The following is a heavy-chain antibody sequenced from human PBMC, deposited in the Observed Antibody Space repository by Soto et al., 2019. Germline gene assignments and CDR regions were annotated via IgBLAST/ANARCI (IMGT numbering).Heavy chain of an antibody. D-gene: IGHD2-15*01. Sequence: EASVKVSCKASGYTFTSYAMHWVRQAPGQRLEWMGWINAGNGNTKYSQKFQGRVTITRDTSASTAYMELSSLRSEDTAVYYCARDKARSRQVVVAATDAFDIWGQGTMVTV. J-gene: IGHJ3*02. CDR3: ARDKARSRQVVVAATDAFDI. CDR2: INAGNGNT. V-gene: IGHV1-3*01. CDR1: GYTFTSYA.